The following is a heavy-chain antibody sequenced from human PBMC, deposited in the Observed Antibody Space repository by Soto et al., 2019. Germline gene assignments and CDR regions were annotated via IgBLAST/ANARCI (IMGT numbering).Heavy chain of an antibody. Sequence: EVQLVESGGDLVQPGGSLRLSCAASGFTFTSYWMHWVRQAPGKGLVWVSRINSDGSTTNYADSGKGRFTISRDNAKNTLYLQMNSLRADDTAVYYCARDLTAGDTYWGQGTLVTVSS. CDR3: ARDLTAGDTY. CDR2: INSDGSTT. J-gene: IGHJ4*02. V-gene: IGHV3-74*01. D-gene: IGHD7-27*01. CDR1: GFTFTSYW.